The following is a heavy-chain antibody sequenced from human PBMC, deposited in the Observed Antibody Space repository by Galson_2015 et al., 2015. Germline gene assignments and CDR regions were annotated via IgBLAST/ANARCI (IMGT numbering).Heavy chain of an antibody. J-gene: IGHJ3*02. V-gene: IGHV4-59*01. CDR2: IYYSGST. Sequence: SETLSLTCAVSGGSISSYYWSWIRQPPGKGLEWIGYIYYSGSTNYNPSLKSRVTISVDTSKNQFSLKLSSVTAADTAVYYCAGDRAGLAAFDIWGQGTMVTVSS. CDR3: AGDRAGLAAFDI. CDR1: GGSISSYY.